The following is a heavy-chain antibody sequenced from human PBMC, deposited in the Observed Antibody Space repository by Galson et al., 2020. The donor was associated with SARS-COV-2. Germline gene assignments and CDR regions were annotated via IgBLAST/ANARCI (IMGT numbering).Heavy chain of an antibody. CDR2: ISSNGGST. CDR1: GFTFSSYA. J-gene: IGHJ4*02. Sequence: GESLKISCAASGFTFSSYAMLWVRQAPGKGLEYVSAISSNGGSTYYADSVKGRFTISRDNSKNTLYLQMGSLRAEDMAVYYCARAGPVVGAPADYWGQGTLVTVSS. D-gene: IGHD2-15*01. V-gene: IGHV3-64*02. CDR3: ARAGPVVGAPADY.